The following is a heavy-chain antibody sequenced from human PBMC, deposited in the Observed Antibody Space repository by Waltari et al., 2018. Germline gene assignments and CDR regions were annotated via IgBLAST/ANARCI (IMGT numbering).Heavy chain of an antibody. CDR2: MCHSGNT. CDR3: ARVHSVSYAQASWFDP. Sequence: QVQLQESGPGLLKPSETLSLTCAVSGYSISSGYYWGWIRQPPEGGLEWIGSMCHSGNTYYNPSLKSRVTMSLATSKNQFSLKLSSVTAADTAVYYCARVHSVSYAQASWFDPWGQGTLVTVSS. J-gene: IGHJ5*02. V-gene: IGHV4-38-2*01. D-gene: IGHD1-26*01. CDR1: GYSISSGYY.